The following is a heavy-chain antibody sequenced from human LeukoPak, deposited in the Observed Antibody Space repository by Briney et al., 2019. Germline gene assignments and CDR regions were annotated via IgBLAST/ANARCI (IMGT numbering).Heavy chain of an antibody. CDR1: GYTFTSYY. V-gene: IGHV1-46*01. D-gene: IGHD2-15*01. CDR3: ASGGDFDY. J-gene: IGHJ4*02. Sequence: ASVKVSCKASGYTFTSYYMHWVRQAPGQGLEWVGIINPSGDPTTYAQKFQGRVTMTSDMSTSTVYMELSSLKASDTAMYYCASGGDFDYWGQGTLVTVSS. CDR2: INPSGDPT.